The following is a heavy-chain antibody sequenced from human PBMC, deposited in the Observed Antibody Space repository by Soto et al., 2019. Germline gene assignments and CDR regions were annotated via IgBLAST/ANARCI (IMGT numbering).Heavy chain of an antibody. Sequence: SETLSLTCTVSGGSISSGGYYWSWIRQHPGKGLEWIGYIYYSGRTYYNPSLHSRVSIAVDTTENQFSLKLTSVTAADTTVYYCARGSFSSSSSWFDPWGRGTLVTVSS. CDR1: GGSISSGGYY. CDR3: ARGSFSSSSSWFDP. J-gene: IGHJ5*02. V-gene: IGHV4-31*03. D-gene: IGHD6-6*01. CDR2: IYYSGRT.